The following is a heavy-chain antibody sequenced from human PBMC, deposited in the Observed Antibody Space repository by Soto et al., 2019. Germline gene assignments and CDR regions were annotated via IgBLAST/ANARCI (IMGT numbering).Heavy chain of an antibody. CDR1: GFTFSGSA. CDR2: IRSKANSYAT. Sequence: LRLSCAASGFTFSGSAMHWVRQASGKGLEWVGRIRSKANSYATAYAASVKGRFTISRDDSKNTAYLQMNSLKTEDTAVYYCTSFLNPADSSAFDIWGQGTMVTVSS. V-gene: IGHV3-73*01. CDR3: TSFLNPADSSAFDI. J-gene: IGHJ3*02. D-gene: IGHD3-22*01.